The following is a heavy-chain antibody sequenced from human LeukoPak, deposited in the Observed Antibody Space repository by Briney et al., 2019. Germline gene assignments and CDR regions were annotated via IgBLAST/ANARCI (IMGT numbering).Heavy chain of an antibody. D-gene: IGHD6-13*01. J-gene: IGHJ4*02. CDR2: INPNSGGT. V-gene: IGHV1-2*02. CDR3: ARCIAAAGNLEN. CDR1: GYSFTGYY. Sequence: ASVKVSCTASGYSFTGYYMHWVRQAPGQGLEWMGWINPNSGGTNYAQMFQGRVTMTRDTSISTAYMELSRLRSDDTAVYYCARCIAAAGNLENWGQGTLVTVSS.